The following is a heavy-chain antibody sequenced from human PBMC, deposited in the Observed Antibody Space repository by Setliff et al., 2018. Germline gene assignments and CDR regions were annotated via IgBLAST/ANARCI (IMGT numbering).Heavy chain of an antibody. CDR1: GYTFTGYY. CDR3: ARGGPGVVIMPAAKLFDY. CDR2: INPNSGGT. D-gene: IGHD2-2*01. V-gene: IGHV1-2*06. J-gene: IGHJ4*02. Sequence: ASVKVSCKASGYTFTGYYMHWVRQAPGQGLEWMGRINPNSGGTNYAQKFQGRVTMTWDTSINTAYMELSRLRSDDTAVYYCARGGPGVVIMPAAKLFDYWGQGTQVTAPQ.